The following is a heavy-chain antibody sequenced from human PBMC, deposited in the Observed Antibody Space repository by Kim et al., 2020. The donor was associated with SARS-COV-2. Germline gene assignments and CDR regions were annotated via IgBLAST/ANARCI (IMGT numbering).Heavy chain of an antibody. V-gene: IGHV1-69*13. CDR3: ARRGGYSYGLSYYYYGMDV. Sequence: SVKVSCKASGGTFSSYAISWVRQAPGQGLEWMGGIIPIFGTANYAQKFQGRVTITADEATSTAYMELSSLRSGDTAVYYCARRGGYSYGLSYYYYGMDVWGQGTTVTVSS. J-gene: IGHJ6*02. CDR2: IIPIFGTA. D-gene: IGHD5-18*01. CDR1: GGTFSSYA.